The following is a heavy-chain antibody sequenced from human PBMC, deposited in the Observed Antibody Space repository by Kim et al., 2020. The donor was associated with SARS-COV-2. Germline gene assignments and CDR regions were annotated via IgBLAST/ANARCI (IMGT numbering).Heavy chain of an antibody. CDR3: ARKVTPYDY. J-gene: IGHJ4*02. CDR2: ART. Sequence: ARTYYADSVKGRFTISRDNSRNTLYLQMNSLRAEDTAVYYCARKVTPYDYWGQGTLVSVSS. V-gene: IGHV3-23*01. D-gene: IGHD2-15*01.